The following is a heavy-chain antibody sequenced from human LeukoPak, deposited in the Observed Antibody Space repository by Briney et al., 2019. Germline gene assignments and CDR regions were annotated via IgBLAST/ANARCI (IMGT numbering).Heavy chain of an antibody. CDR2: ISGSGGST. V-gene: IGHV3-23*01. J-gene: IGHJ5*02. CDR1: GFTFSSYA. CDR3: AKIGSSGGWFDP. Sequence: QAGGPLRLSCAASGFTFSSYAMSWVRQAPGKGLEWVSAISGSGGSTYYADSVKGRFTISRDNSKNTLYLQMNSLRAEDTAVYYCAKIGSSGGWFDPWGQGTLVTVSS. D-gene: IGHD6-13*01.